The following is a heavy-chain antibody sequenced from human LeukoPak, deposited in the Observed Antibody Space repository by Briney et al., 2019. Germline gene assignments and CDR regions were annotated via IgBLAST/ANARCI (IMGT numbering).Heavy chain of an antibody. Sequence: PGRSLRLSCAASGFTFSSYTIHWVRQAPGKGLEWVTLISHDGRNKNYADSVKGRFTISRDNSKRTLYLEVNSLRAEDTAVYYCARDRGYSYGWDYFDYWGQGTLVTVSS. CDR2: ISHDGRNK. V-gene: IGHV3-30*04. J-gene: IGHJ4*02. CDR1: GFTFSSYT. D-gene: IGHD5-18*01. CDR3: ARDRGYSYGWDYFDY.